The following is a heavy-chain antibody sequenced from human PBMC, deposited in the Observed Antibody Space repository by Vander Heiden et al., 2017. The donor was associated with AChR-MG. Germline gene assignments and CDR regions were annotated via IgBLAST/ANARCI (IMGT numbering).Heavy chain of an antibody. V-gene: IGHV1-69*02. Sequence: QVQLVQSGAEVKKPGSSVKVSCKASGGTLSNQTIDWVRQAPGQGLEWMGRIIPILGIANYAQKFQGRVTITADKPTSTAYMELSSLRSEDTAVYYCARGGSSASEGSYYYGMDVWGQGTTVTVSS. CDR3: ARGGSSASEGSYYYGMDV. J-gene: IGHJ6*02. D-gene: IGHD6-6*01. CDR1: GGTLSNQT. CDR2: IIPILGIA.